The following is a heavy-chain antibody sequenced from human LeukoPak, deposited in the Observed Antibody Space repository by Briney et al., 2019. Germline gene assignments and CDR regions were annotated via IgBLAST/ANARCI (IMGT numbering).Heavy chain of an antibody. Sequence: GGSLRLSCAASGFTFSSYAMHWVRQAPGKGLEYVSAISSNGGSTYYANSVKGRFTISRDNSKNTLYLQMNSLRADDTAVYYCAKDMALVVVTDNGMDVWGQGTTVTVSS. D-gene: IGHD2-21*02. CDR2: ISSNGGST. J-gene: IGHJ6*02. CDR1: GFTFSSYA. CDR3: AKDMALVVVTDNGMDV. V-gene: IGHV3-64*01.